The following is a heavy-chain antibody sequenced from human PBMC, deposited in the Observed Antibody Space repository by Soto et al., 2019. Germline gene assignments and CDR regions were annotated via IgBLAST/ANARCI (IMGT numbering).Heavy chain of an antibody. CDR2: IYSGGST. D-gene: IGHD3-22*01. V-gene: IGHV3-66*01. J-gene: IGHJ5*02. CDR1: GFTVSSNY. CDR3: ARMGDSSGYSGWFDP. Sequence: EVPLVESGGGLVQPGGSLRLSCAASGFTVSSNYMSWVRQAPGKGLEWVSVIYSGGSTYYADSVKGRFTISRDNPKNTLYLQMNSLRAEDTAVYYCARMGDSSGYSGWFDPWGQGTLVTVSS.